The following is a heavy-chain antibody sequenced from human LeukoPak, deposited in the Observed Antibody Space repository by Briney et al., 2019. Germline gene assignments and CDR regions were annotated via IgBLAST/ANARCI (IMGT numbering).Heavy chain of an antibody. CDR3: AKELRESHYDYGRDYYNLKRAFDF. D-gene: IGHD3-22*01. CDR2: ISNTGTGT. Sequence: GGSLRLSCAASEFTFSNYAMSWVRQAPGKGLEWVSDISNTGTGTYYANSVKGRFTISRDNARNSLDLQMNSRRAEDTAVYYCAKELRESHYDYGRDYYNLKRAFDFWGQGTMVTVSS. V-gene: IGHV3-23*01. J-gene: IGHJ3*01. CDR1: EFTFSNYA.